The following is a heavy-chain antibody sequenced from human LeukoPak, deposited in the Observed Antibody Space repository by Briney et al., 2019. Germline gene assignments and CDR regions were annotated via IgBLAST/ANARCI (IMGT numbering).Heavy chain of an antibody. Sequence: PGGSLRLSCGASGFTFIWYWMHWVRQAPGKGLVWVSCIKSDGSFTSIADSAKGRFTSSRDNAKNTVYLQMNSMRAEDTAVYYCVRDNRSYNFDYWGQGTLVTVSS. CDR1: GFTFIWYW. CDR3: VRDNRSYNFDY. V-gene: IGHV3-74*01. D-gene: IGHD1-26*01. CDR2: IKSDGSFT. J-gene: IGHJ4*02.